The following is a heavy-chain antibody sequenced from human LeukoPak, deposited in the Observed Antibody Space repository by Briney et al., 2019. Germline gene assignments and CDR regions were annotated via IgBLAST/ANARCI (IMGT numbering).Heavy chain of an antibody. J-gene: IGHJ4*02. CDR1: GYTFTSYA. CDR2: INAGNGNT. CDR3: ARDDDILTGYYLDY. D-gene: IGHD3-9*01. V-gene: IGHV1-3*01. Sequence: ASVKVSCKASGYTFTSYAMHWVRQAPGQRLGWMGWINAGNGNTKYSQKFQGRVTITRDTSASTAYMELSSLRSEDTAVYYCARDDDILTGYYLDYWGQGTLVTVSS.